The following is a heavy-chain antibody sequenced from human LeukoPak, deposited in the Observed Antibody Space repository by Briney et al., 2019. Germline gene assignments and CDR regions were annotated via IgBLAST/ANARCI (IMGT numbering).Heavy chain of an antibody. D-gene: IGHD1-26*01. CDR1: GFTFTSYT. V-gene: IGHV3-21*01. Sequence: GGSLRLSCAASGFTFTSYTMNWVRQAPGKGLEWVSSISTSSTYIYYADSVKGRFTISRDNAKNSLYLQMNSLRAEDTAVYYCVRMIRLAGTTKFDYWGQGTLVTVSS. J-gene: IGHJ4*02. CDR3: VRMIRLAGTTKFDY. CDR2: ISTSSTYI.